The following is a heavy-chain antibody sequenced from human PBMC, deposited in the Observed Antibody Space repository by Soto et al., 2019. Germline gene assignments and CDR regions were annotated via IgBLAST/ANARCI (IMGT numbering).Heavy chain of an antibody. V-gene: IGHV3-23*01. CDR3: AKDYLGSSAMFEY. CDR1: GFTFSTYA. Sequence: PGGSLRLSCAASGFTFSTYAMSWVRQAPGKGLEWVSGITGSGDTTWYADSVKGRFTISRDNFENTLYLQMNSLRAEDTAVYYCAKDYLGSSAMFEYWGQGILVTVSS. J-gene: IGHJ4*02. D-gene: IGHD3-22*01. CDR2: ITGSGDTT.